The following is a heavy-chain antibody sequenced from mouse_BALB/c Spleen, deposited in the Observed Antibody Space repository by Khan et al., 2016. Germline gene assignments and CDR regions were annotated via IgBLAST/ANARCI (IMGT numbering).Heavy chain of an antibody. Sequence: QVQRKESGPGLVAPSQSLSITRTVSGFSIIAYGVYWVRPTPGKGVERLGKIWGDGGTDYNSDLKSRLNSTKDNSKSQVFLKMNSLQTDDTARYYCARDGWGYYAMDYWGQGTSVTVSS. CDR2: IWGDGGT. D-gene: IGHD2-2*01. V-gene: IGHV2-6-7*01. CDR3: ARDGWGYYAMDY. CDR1: GFSIIAYG. J-gene: IGHJ4*01.